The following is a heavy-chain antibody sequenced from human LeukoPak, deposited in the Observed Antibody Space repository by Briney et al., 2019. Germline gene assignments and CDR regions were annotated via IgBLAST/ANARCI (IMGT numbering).Heavy chain of an antibody. Sequence: PGGSLRLSCAASGFTFSSYSMNWVRQAPGKGLEWVSSISSSSRYIYYADSVKGRFTISRDNAKNSLYLQMNSLRAEDTAVYYCARDGDSSGYYGGDDYWGQGTLVTVSS. CDR3: ARDGDSSGYYGGDDY. J-gene: IGHJ4*02. CDR1: GFTFSSYS. V-gene: IGHV3-21*01. CDR2: ISSSSRYI. D-gene: IGHD3-22*01.